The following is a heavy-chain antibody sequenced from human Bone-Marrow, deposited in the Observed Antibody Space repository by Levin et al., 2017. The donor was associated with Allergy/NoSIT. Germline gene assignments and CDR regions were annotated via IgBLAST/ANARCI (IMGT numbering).Heavy chain of an antibody. CDR2: IIPIFGTA. J-gene: IGHJ6*03. D-gene: IGHD2-2*01. CDR3: ARDAPDIVVVPAALSAYYYYYMDV. CDR1: GGTFSSYA. Sequence: SCKASGGTFSSYAISWVRQAPGQGLEWMGGIIPIFGTANYAQKFQGRVTITADESTSTAYMELSSLRSEDTAVYYCARDAPDIVVVPAALSAYYYYYMDVWGKGTTVTVSS. V-gene: IGHV1-69*01.